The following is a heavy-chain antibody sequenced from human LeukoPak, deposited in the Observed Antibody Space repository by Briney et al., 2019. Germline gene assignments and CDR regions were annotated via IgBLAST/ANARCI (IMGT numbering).Heavy chain of an antibody. D-gene: IGHD1-26*01. CDR3: ARPPGGATTR. Sequence: PGGSLRLSCAVSGFAFGSEAMSWVRQSPARGLEWVASISPGGGTTYYADYVKGRFTISRDNSNNTLYVQMNSLRAEDTAVYYCARPPGGATTRWGQGTLVTVSS. J-gene: IGHJ4*02. CDR1: GFAFGSEA. V-gene: IGHV3-23*01. CDR2: ISPGGGTT.